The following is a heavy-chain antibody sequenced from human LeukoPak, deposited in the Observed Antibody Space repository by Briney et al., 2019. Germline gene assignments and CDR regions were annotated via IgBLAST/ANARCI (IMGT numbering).Heavy chain of an antibody. CDR3: ARDLSGGSQVFDY. CDR1: GFTFSSYS. Sequence: GGSLRLSCAASGFTFSSYSMNWVRQAPGKGLEWVSYISGSSSYIYYADSVEGRFTISRDNAKNSLFLQTNSLSAEDTAVYYCARDLSGGSQVFDYWGQGTLVTVSS. D-gene: IGHD3-10*01. CDR2: ISGSSSYI. J-gene: IGHJ4*02. V-gene: IGHV3-21*01.